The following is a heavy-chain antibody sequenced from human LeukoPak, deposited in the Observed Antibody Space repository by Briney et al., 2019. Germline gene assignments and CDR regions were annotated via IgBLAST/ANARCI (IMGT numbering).Heavy chain of an antibody. V-gene: IGHV4-31*03. CDR1: GGSISSGGYY. J-gene: IGHJ3*02. CDR2: IYYSGST. CDR3: AREVGLSRGGAFDI. D-gene: IGHD1-26*01. Sequence: SETLSLTCTVSGGSISSGGYYWSWIRQHPGKGLEWIGYIYYSGSTYYNPSLKSRVTISVDASKNQFSLKLSSVTAADTAVYYCAREVGLSRGGAFDIWGQGTMVTVSS.